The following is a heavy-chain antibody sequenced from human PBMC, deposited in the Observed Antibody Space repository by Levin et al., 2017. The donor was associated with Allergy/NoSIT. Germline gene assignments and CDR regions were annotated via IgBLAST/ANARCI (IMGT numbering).Heavy chain of an antibody. V-gene: IGHV3-48*01. Sequence: GESLKISCAASGFTFSSYSMNWVRQAPGKGLEWVSYISSSSSTIYYADSVKGRFTISRDNAKNSLYLQMNSLRAEDTAVYYCARELGGYYGSGSHTDAFDIWGQGTMVTVSS. CDR2: ISSSSSTI. CDR3: ARELGGYYGSGSHTDAFDI. CDR1: GFTFSSYS. J-gene: IGHJ3*02. D-gene: IGHD3-10*01.